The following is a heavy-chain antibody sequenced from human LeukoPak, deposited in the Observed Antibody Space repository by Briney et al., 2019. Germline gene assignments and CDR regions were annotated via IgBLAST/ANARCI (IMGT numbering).Heavy chain of an antibody. CDR3: ARVLRYCSGGNCYSGGLGYMDV. CDR2: ISRSGSTK. V-gene: IGHV3-11*01. D-gene: IGHD2-15*01. Sequence: GGSLRLSCAASGFTFSNYNMRWIRQAPGKGLEWVSSISRSGSTKYYADSVKGRFTISRDNAKTSLFLQMNSLRAEDTAVYYCARVLRYCSGGNCYSGGLGYMDVWGKGTTVTISS. CDR1: GFTFSNYN. J-gene: IGHJ6*03.